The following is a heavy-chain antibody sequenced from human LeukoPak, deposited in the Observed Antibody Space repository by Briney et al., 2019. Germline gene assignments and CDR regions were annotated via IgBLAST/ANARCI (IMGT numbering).Heavy chain of an antibody. Sequence: PGGSLRLSCAASGFIFSSYAMHWVRQAPGKGLEWVAVISYDGSNKSYADSVKGRFTISRDNPKNTLDLKMNSLRAEDTAVYYCARGYYYDSNRLDPWGQGTLVTISS. CDR1: GFIFSSYA. CDR3: ARGYYYDSNRLDP. D-gene: IGHD3-22*01. J-gene: IGHJ5*02. V-gene: IGHV3-30*04. CDR2: ISYDGSNK.